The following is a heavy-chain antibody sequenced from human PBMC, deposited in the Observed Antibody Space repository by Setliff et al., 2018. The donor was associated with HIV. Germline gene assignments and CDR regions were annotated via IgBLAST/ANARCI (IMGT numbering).Heavy chain of an antibody. V-gene: IGHV1-3*01. CDR2: ISVGKGDT. CDR3: ARGALLAVFDFDH. CDR1: GYTFTTYS. D-gene: IGHD3-10*01. J-gene: IGHJ4*01. Sequence: ASVKVSCKGSGYTFTTYSTHWVRQAPGQSLEWMGWISVGKGDTKYSQEFQDRITITRDTSANTAYMELNNLRSDDTAVYFCARGALLAVFDFDHWGHGTLVTVS.